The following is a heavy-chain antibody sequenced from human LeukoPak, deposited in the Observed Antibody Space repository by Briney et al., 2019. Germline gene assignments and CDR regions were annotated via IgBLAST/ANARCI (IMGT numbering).Heavy chain of an antibody. J-gene: IGHJ4*02. CDR1: GFTLSISR. Sequence: GGSPRLSCAVSGFTLSISRMSWVRPAPGKGLEWVADINPDGRVTFSAASVKGRFTISRDNAKNSVYLQMNSLRVEDTAVYYCARDPGWGAADYWGQGTLVTVSS. CDR3: ARDPGWGAADY. D-gene: IGHD7-27*01. CDR2: INPDGRVT. V-gene: IGHV3-7*01.